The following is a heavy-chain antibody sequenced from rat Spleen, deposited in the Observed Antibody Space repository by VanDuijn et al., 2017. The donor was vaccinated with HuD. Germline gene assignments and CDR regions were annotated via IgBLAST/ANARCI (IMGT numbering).Heavy chain of an antibody. CDR1: GFSFSDHY. Sequence: EVQLVESGGGLVRPGRSLKLSCAASGFSFSDHYMAWVRQAPTKGLEWVASISYDGGNTYYRDSVRGRFTISRDNAKNTLYLQMDSLRSEDTATYYCARHPQLGAYWYFDFWGPGTMVTVSS. D-gene: IGHD5-1*01. CDR2: ISYDGGNT. V-gene: IGHV5-25*01. CDR3: ARHPQLGAYWYFDF. J-gene: IGHJ1*01.